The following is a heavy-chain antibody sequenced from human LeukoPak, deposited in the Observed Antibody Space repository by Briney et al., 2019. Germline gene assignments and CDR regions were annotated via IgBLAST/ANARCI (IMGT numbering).Heavy chain of an antibody. Sequence: ASVKVSCKASGYTFTSYGISWVRQAPGQGLEWMGWISAYNGNTNYAQKLQGRVTMTTDTSTSTAYMELRSLRSDDTVVYYCARDHYYDFWSGYFPGYWGQGTLVTVSS. D-gene: IGHD3-3*01. CDR3: ARDHYYDFWSGYFPGY. V-gene: IGHV1-18*01. CDR2: ISAYNGNT. CDR1: GYTFTSYG. J-gene: IGHJ4*02.